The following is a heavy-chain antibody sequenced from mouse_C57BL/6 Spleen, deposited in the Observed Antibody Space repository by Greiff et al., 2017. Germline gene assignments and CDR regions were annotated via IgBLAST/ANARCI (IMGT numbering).Heavy chain of an antibody. V-gene: IGHV1-26*01. Sequence: EVQLQQSGPELVKPGASVKISCKASGYTFTDYYMNWVKQSHGKSLEWIGDINPNNGGTSYNQKFKGKATLTVDKSSSTAYMELRSLTSEDSAVYYCVYGSTHDYWGQGTTLTVSS. D-gene: IGHD1-1*01. J-gene: IGHJ2*01. CDR2: INPNNGGT. CDR1: GYTFTDYY. CDR3: VYGSTHDY.